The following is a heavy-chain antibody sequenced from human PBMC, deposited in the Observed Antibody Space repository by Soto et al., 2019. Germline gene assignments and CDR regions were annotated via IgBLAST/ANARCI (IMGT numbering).Heavy chain of an antibody. CDR2: ISYDGSNK. J-gene: IGHJ4*02. Sequence: GGSLRLSCAASGFTFSSYAMHWVRQAPGKGLEWVAVISYDGSNKYYADSVKGRFTISRDNSKNTLYLQMNSLRAEDTAVYYCARAPTYYYDSSGYSESYYFDYWGQGTLVTVSS. V-gene: IGHV3-30-3*01. D-gene: IGHD3-22*01. CDR3: ARAPTYYYDSSGYSESYYFDY. CDR1: GFTFSSYA.